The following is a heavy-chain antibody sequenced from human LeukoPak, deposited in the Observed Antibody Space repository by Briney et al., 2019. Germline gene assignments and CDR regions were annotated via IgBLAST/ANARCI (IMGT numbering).Heavy chain of an antibody. CDR2: INHSGST. D-gene: IGHD6-19*01. J-gene: IGHJ4*02. CDR1: GGSISSSSYY. V-gene: IGHV4-39*07. CDR3: ASGWLVPYFDY. Sequence: SETLSLTCTVSGGSISSSSYYWGWIRQPPGKGLEWIGEINHSGSTNYNPSLKSRVTISVDTSKNQFSLKLSSVTAADTAVYYCASGWLVPYFDYWGQGTLVTVSS.